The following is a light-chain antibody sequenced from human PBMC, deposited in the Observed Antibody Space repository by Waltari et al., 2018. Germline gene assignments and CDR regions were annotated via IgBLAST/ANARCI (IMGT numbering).Light chain of an antibody. CDR3: HSRDASGVAGS. V-gene: IGLV3-19*01. CDR1: SLRNYY. J-gene: IGLJ2*01. CDR2: DKK. Sequence: SSELTQDTAVSVAMGQTVRITCQGDSLRNYYARWYQQRPGQAPILVLYDKKNRPSGVPDRFSGSSSHNTGSLTITGAQAEDEASYYCHSRDASGVAGSFGGGTKLTVL.